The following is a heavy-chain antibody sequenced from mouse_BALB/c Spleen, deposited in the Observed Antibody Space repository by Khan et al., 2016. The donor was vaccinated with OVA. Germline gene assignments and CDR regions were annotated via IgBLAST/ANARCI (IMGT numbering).Heavy chain of an antibody. CDR1: GYSITSDYA. CDR2: ISYSGST. Sequence: EVQLQESGPGLVKPSQSLSLTCTVTGYSITSDYAWNWIRQFPGNKLEWMGYISYSGSTSYKPSLKSRISITRDTSKNQFFLQLNSVTTEDTATYYCARDDDHYNYAMDYWGQGTAVTVSA. J-gene: IGHJ4*01. V-gene: IGHV3-2*02. D-gene: IGHD2-12*01. CDR3: ARDDDHYNYAMDY.